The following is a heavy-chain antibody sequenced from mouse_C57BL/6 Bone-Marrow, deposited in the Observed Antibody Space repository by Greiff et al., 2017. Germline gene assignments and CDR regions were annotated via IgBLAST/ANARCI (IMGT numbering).Heavy chain of an antibody. CDR2: IDPENGDT. CDR1: GFNIKDDY. V-gene: IGHV14-4*01. D-gene: IGHD1-1*01. Sequence: EVQVVESGAELVRPGASVKLSCTASGFNIKDDYMHWVKQRPEQGLEWIGWIDPENGDTEYASKFQGKATITADTSSNTAYLQLSSLTSEDTAVDYCTTCCYYGSSYPQGGYVDVGGTGTTVTVSA. CDR3: TTCCYYGSSYPQGGYVDV. J-gene: IGHJ1*03.